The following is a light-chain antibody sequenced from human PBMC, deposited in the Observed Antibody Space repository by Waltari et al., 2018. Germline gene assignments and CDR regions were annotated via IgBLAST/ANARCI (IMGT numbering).Light chain of an antibody. CDR1: QSISNW. CDR3: QQYNSYSLLS. J-gene: IGKJ4*01. CDR2: KES. Sequence: IQMTQSPSTLSASVGDRCTITCRASQSISNWLAWYQQKPGKAPKLLIYKESTLESGVPSRFSGSGSGTEFTLTISSLQPDDFATYYCQQYNSYSLLSFGGGTKVEIK. V-gene: IGKV1-5*03.